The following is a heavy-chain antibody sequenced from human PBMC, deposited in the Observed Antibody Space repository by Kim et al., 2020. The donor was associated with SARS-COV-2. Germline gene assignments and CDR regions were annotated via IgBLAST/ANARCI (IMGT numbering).Heavy chain of an antibody. CDR3: ATEFGGGGYYGSGSQYYYYYGMDV. Sequence: ASVKVSCKVSGYTLTELSMHWVRQAPGKGLEWMGGFDPEDGETIYAQKFQGRVTMTEDTSTDTAYMELSSLRSEDTAVYYCATEFGGGGYYGSGSQYYYYYGMDVWGQGTTVTVSS. CDR1: GYTLTELS. V-gene: IGHV1-24*01. D-gene: IGHD3-10*01. CDR2: FDPEDGET. J-gene: IGHJ6*02.